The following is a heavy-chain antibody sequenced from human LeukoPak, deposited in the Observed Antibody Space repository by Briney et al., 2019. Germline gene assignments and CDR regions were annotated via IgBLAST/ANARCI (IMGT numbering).Heavy chain of an antibody. D-gene: IGHD3-10*01. J-gene: IGHJ6*04. CDR3: AKDGAWFGELYKRYYGMDV. CDR2: ISYDGSNK. Sequence: GRSLRLSCAASGFTFSSYGMHWARQAPGKGLEWVAVISYDGSNKYYADSVKGRFTISRDNSKNTLYLQMNSLRAEDTAVYYCAKDGAWFGELYKRYYGMDVWGKGTTVTVSS. V-gene: IGHV3-30*18. CDR1: GFTFSSYG.